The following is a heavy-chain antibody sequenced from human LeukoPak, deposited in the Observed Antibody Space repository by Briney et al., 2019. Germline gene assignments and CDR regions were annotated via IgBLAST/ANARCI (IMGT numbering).Heavy chain of an antibody. CDR1: GGSISSYY. Sequence: SETLSLTCTVSGGSISSYYWSWIRQPPGKGLERIGYIYYSGSTNYNPSLKSRVTISVDTSKNQFSLKLSSVTAADTAVYYCARGAGYSSGWYDFDYWGQGTLVTVSS. V-gene: IGHV4-59*01. CDR2: IYYSGST. D-gene: IGHD6-19*01. J-gene: IGHJ4*02. CDR3: ARGAGYSSGWYDFDY.